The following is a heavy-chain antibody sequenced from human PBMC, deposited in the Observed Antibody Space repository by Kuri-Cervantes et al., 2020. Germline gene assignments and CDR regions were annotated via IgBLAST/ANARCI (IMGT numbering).Heavy chain of an antibody. CDR2: INPNSGGT. CDR3: ARAAVTIFGVVEFMDV. D-gene: IGHD3-3*01. V-gene: IGHV1-2*02. Sequence: ASVKVSCKASGYTFTGYYMHWVRQAPGQGLEWMGWINPNSGGTNYAQKLQGRVTMTTDTSTSTAYMELRSPRSDDTAVYYCARAAVTIFGVVEFMDVWGQGTTVTVSS. CDR1: GYTFTGYY. J-gene: IGHJ6*02.